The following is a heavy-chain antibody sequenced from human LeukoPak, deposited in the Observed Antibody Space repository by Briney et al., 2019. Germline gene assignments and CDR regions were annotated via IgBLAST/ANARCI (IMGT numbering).Heavy chain of an antibody. CDR2: IKQDGSEK. Sequence: GGAVTLSCAGSGCTFSSYWMSWVRQAPGKGLEGVANIKQDGSEKYYVDSVKGRFTISRDNAKNSLYLQMNSLRAEDTAVYYCAARSSWYDYYYYMDVWGKGTTVTVSS. CDR3: AARSSWYDYYYYMDV. J-gene: IGHJ6*03. D-gene: IGHD6-13*01. CDR1: GCTFSSYW. V-gene: IGHV3-7*01.